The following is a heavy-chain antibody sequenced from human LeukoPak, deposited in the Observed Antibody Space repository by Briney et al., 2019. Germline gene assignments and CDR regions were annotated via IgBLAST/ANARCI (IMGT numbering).Heavy chain of an antibody. Sequence: GESLKISCKGSGYSFTSCWISWVRQMPGKGLEWMGRIDPSDSYTNYSPSFQGHVTISADKSIGTAYLQWSSLKASDTAMYYCARHADYGDYERDWFDPWGQGTLVTVSS. CDR2: IDPSDSYT. J-gene: IGHJ5*02. CDR1: GYSFTSCW. D-gene: IGHD4-17*01. V-gene: IGHV5-10-1*01. CDR3: ARHADYGDYERDWFDP.